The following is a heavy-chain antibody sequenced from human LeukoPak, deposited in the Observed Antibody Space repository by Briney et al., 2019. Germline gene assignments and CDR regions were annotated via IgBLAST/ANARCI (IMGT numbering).Heavy chain of an antibody. V-gene: IGHV3-21*01. CDR1: GFTFSSYS. CDR2: ISNSSSYI. D-gene: IGHD1-26*01. CDR3: ARVRRGFQWELPTDAFDI. J-gene: IGHJ3*02. Sequence: PGGSLRLSCAASGFTFSSYSMNWVRQAPGKGLEWVSSISNSSSYIYYADSVKGRFTISRDNAKNSLYLQMNSLRAEDTAVYYCARVRRGFQWELPTDAFDIWGQGTMVTVSS.